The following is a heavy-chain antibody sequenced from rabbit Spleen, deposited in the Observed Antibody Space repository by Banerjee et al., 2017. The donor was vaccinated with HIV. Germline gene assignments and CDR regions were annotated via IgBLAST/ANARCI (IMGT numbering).Heavy chain of an antibody. V-gene: IGHV1S40*01. D-gene: IGHD1-1*01. CDR2: IDPIFGGT. Sequence: QSLEESGGDLVKPEGSLTLTCKASGFSFTSDDWMYWVRQAPGKGLEWIGYIDPIFGGTYYATWVNGRFTISSHNAQNTLYLQLNSLTVADTATYFCVRGASSSGFYSLWGQGTLVTVS. CDR1: GFSFTSDDW. CDR3: VRGASSSGFYSL. J-gene: IGHJ4*01.